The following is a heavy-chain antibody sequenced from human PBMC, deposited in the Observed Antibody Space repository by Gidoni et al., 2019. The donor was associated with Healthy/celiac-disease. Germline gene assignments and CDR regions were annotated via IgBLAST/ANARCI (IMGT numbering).Heavy chain of an antibody. Sequence: EVQLLESGGGLVQPGGSLRLSCAASGFTVGSDAMSWVRQAPGKGLEWVSAISGSGGSTYYADSVKGRFTISRDNSKNTLYLQMNSLRAEDTAVYYCAKDPHPMTTVTLDYYYYGMDVWGQGTTVTVSS. CDR1: GFTVGSDA. CDR2: ISGSGGST. CDR3: AKDPHPMTTVTLDYYYYGMDV. V-gene: IGHV3-23*01. D-gene: IGHD4-17*01. J-gene: IGHJ6*02.